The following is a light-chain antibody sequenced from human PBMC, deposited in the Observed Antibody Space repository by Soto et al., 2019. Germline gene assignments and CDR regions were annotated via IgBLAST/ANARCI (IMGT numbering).Light chain of an antibody. CDR2: GAS. CDR3: QQYGSSPLT. CDR1: QSISSSY. V-gene: IGKV3-20*01. Sequence: EIVLTQSPGTLSLSPGERATLSCRASQSISSSYLAWYQQKPGQAPRLLIYGASSRATGIPDRFSGSGSGTDFTLTISRLEPEDLHVYYCQQYGSSPLTFGQGTKVEIK. J-gene: IGKJ1*01.